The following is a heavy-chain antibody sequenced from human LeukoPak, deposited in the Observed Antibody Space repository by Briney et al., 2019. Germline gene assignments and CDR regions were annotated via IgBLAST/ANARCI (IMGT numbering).Heavy chain of an antibody. CDR2: ICGSVSGSGDCT. J-gene: IGHJ6*02. V-gene: IGHV3-23*01. CDR1: GFSFGSYA. Sequence: GGSLRLSCAASGFSFGSYAMSWVRQAAGKGLEWVSEICGSVSGSGDCTHYADSVKGRFTISRDNSKKTLYLQMNSLRAEDTAVYYCARDIYDFWSGSPRRDYYYYGMDVWGQGTTVTVSS. D-gene: IGHD3-3*01. CDR3: ARDIYDFWSGSPRRDYYYYGMDV.